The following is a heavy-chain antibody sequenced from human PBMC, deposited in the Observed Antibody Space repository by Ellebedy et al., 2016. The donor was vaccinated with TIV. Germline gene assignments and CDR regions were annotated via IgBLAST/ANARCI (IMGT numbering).Heavy chain of an antibody. CDR3: AKARDRSLDQ. J-gene: IGHJ4*02. D-gene: IGHD1-14*01. V-gene: IGHV4-59*12. Sequence: MPSDTLSLTCTVSGGSINGFFCSWIRQAPGRGLEWRGYVFYTGNTYYNPSLRSRVAMSVDTSKNQFSLSLTSVTAADTAVYYCAKARDRSLDQWGQGTLVTVSS. CDR1: GGSINGFF. CDR2: VFYTGNT.